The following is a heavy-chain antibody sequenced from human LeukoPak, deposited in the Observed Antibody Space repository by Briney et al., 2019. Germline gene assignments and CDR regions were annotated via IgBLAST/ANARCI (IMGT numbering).Heavy chain of an antibody. CDR1: GFTVRTNY. D-gene: IGHD1/OR15-1a*01. CDR2: ISPSSSDL. V-gene: IGHV3-21*05. Sequence: GGSLRLSCAASGFTVRTNYMNWVRQAPGKGLQWVSYISPSSSDLHYADSVRGRFTLSSDNAKNSLYLQMNRLRDEDTAVYYCARAQWNSSPDHWGQGALVTVSS. J-gene: IGHJ5*02. CDR3: ARAQWNSSPDH.